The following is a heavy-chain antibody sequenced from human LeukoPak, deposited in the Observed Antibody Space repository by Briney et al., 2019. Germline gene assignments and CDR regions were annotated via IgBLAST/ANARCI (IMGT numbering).Heavy chain of an antibody. D-gene: IGHD5-12*01. CDR3: ARGGRCCIDKGGYSGYDLPFDY. CDR2: ISSSSSYI. CDR1: GFTFSSYS. V-gene: IGHV3-21*01. J-gene: IGHJ4*02. Sequence: GGSLRLSCAASGFTFSSYSMNWVRQAPGKGLEWVSSISSSSSYIYYADSVKGRFTISRDNAKNSLYLQMNSLRAEDTAVYYCARGGRCCIDKGGYSGYDLPFDYWGQGTLVTVSS.